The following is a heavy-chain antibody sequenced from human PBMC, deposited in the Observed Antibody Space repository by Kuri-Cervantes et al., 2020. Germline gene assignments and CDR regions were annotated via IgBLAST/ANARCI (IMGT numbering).Heavy chain of an antibody. J-gene: IGHJ4*02. Sequence: SETLSLTCAVSGYSISSGYYWGWIRQPPGKGLEWIGYIYYSGSTNYNPSLKSRVTISVDTSKNQFSLKLSSVTAADTAVYYCARWCTDYYDSSGTGYYFDYWGQGTLVTVSS. D-gene: IGHD3-22*01. CDR1: GYSISSGYY. CDR3: ARWCTDYYDSSGTGYYFDY. CDR2: IYYSGST. V-gene: IGHV4-38-2*01.